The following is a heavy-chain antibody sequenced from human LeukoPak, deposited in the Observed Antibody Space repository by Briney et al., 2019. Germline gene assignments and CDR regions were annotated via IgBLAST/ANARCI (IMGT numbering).Heavy chain of an antibody. D-gene: IGHD3-22*01. V-gene: IGHV3-23*01. CDR3: AKSGYYDSSGSLGYYGMDV. Sequence: GGSLRLSCAASGFTFSSYAMSWVRQAPGKGLEWVSAISGSGGSTYYADSVKGRFTISRDNSKNTPYLQMNSLRAEDTAVYYCAKSGYYDSSGSLGYYGMDVWGQGTTVTVSS. J-gene: IGHJ6*02. CDR1: GFTFSSYA. CDR2: ISGSGGST.